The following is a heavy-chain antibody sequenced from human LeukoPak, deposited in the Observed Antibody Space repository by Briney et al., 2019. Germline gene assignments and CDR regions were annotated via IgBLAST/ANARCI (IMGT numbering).Heavy chain of an antibody. D-gene: IGHD2-2*01. CDR1: GYTFTSYG. Sequence: ASVKVSCKASGYTFTSYGISWVRQAPGQGLEWMGWISAYNGNTNYAQKLQGRVTMTTDTSTSTAYMELRSLRSDDTAVYYCVRDEGGYCSSTSCYLPFDYWGQGTLVTVSS. V-gene: IGHV1-18*01. CDR3: VRDEGGYCSSTSCYLPFDY. J-gene: IGHJ4*02. CDR2: ISAYNGNT.